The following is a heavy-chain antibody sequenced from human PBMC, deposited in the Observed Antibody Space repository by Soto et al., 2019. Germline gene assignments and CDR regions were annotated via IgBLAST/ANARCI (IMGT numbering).Heavy chain of an antibody. CDR1: GFTFNTYA. CDR2: ISGSGGRT. D-gene: IGHD3-10*01. J-gene: IGHJ4*02. CDR3: ANSDRGGSGSSNS. V-gene: IGHV3-23*01. Sequence: EVQLLESGGGLVQPGGSLRLSCAASGFTFNTYAMDWVRQAPGKGLEWVSSISGSGGRTYYADSVKGRFTISRDNSENTLYLEMNSLRAEDTAVYYCANSDRGGSGSSNSWGQGTLVTVSS.